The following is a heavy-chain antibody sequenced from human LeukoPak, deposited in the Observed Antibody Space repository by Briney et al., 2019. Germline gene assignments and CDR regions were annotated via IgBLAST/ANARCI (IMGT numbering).Heavy chain of an antibody. CDR2: IYSGGST. J-gene: IGHJ3*02. Sequence: GGSLSLSCAASGFTVSSNYMSWVRQAPGKGLKWVSVIYSGGSTYYADSVKGRFTISRHNSKNTLYLQMNSLRAEDTAVYYCARRNYYDSSGPDAFDIWGQGTMVTVSS. V-gene: IGHV3-53*04. D-gene: IGHD3-22*01. CDR1: GFTVSSNY. CDR3: ARRNYYDSSGPDAFDI.